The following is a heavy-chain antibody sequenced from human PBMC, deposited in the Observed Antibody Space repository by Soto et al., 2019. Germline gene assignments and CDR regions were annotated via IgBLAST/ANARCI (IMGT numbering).Heavy chain of an antibody. CDR3: TRAERCPRYRFDP. V-gene: IGHV4-34*01. D-gene: IGHD1-1*01. CDR2: VNHSGGA. J-gene: IGHJ5*02. Sequence: PSETLSLTCGAYGGSFRNHYWIWVRQPPGKGLEWIGEVNHSGGATYNPSLQSRITISLDTSNNQFSLRMTSVTAADTANYFCTRAERCPRYRFDPWGQGTQVT. CDR1: GGSFRNHY.